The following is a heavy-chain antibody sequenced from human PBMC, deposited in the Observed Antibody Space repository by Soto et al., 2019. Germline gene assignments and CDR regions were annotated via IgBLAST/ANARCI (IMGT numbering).Heavy chain of an antibody. CDR3: ARFYGAYYYGMDV. CDR1: GFIFSNYW. D-gene: IGHD4-17*01. V-gene: IGHV3-74*03. J-gene: IGHJ6*02. Sequence: EVQLVESGGDLVQPGGSLRLSCAASGFIFSNYWMVWVRQAPGKGLVWVSRINSDGSSTKYAESVKGRFTISRDNAKNTLYLHMNSLRAEDTAVYYCARFYGAYYYGMDVWGHGTTVTVSS. CDR2: INSDGSST.